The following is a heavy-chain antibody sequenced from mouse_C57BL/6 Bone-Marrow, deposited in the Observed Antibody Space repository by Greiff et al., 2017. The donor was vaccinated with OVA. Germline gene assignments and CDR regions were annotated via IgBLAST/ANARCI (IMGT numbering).Heavy chain of an antibody. J-gene: IGHJ1*03. CDR1: GFNIKDDY. V-gene: IGHV14-4*01. CDR3: TTTYGNSYWYFDV. CDR2: IDPENGDT. D-gene: IGHD2-1*01. Sequence: VQLQQSGAELVRPGASVKLSCTASGFNIKDDYMHWVKQRPEQGLEWIGWIDPENGDTEYASKFQGKATITADKSSNTAYLQLSSLTSEDTAVYYCTTTYGNSYWYFDVWGTGTTVTVSS.